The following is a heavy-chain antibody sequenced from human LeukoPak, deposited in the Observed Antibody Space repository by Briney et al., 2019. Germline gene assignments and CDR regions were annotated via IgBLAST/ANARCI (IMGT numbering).Heavy chain of an antibody. D-gene: IGHD3-10*01. CDR2: IGPSGNFI. CDR1: GFTFSDSY. J-gene: IGHJ4*02. CDR3: AKDPRFVAPRSIDY. V-gene: IGHV3-11*01. Sequence: GGSLRLSCEASGFTFSDSYMSWLRQPPGKGLESISYIGPSGNFINYADSVKGRFTISRDNAKKSLYLQMNSLRAEDTAVYYCAKDPRFVAPRSIDYWGQGTLVTVSS.